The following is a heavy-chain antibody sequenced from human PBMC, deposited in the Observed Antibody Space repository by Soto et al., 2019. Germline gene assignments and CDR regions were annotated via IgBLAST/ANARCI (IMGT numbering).Heavy chain of an antibody. CDR3: AIPDTPNIAPGRDFVDY. CDR2: IIAVLGIA. V-gene: IGHV1-69*02. D-gene: IGHD1-26*01. J-gene: IGHJ4*02. CDR1: GGTFSTYT. Sequence: QVHLVQSGAEVKQPGSSVKVSCKASGGTFSTYTITWLRQAPGQGPEWMGRIIAVLGIANYAQKFQGRITITADKTTRPACMAISSLRTADTAVFFCAIPDTPNIAPGRDFVDYWGQGTLVSVSS.